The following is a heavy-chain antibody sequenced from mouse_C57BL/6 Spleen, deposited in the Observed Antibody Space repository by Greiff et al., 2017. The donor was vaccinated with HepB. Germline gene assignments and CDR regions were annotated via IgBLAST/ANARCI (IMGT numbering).Heavy chain of an antibody. CDR3: ARDHYYGSSSYFDV. Sequence: VQLQQPGAELVKPGASVKMSCKASGYTFTSYWITWVKQRPGQGLEWIGDIYPGSGSTNYNEKFKSKATLTVDTSSSTAYMQLSSLTSEDSAVYYCARDHYYGSSSYFDVWGTGTTVTVSS. CDR2: IYPGSGST. D-gene: IGHD1-1*01. V-gene: IGHV1-55*01. J-gene: IGHJ1*03. CDR1: GYTFTSYW.